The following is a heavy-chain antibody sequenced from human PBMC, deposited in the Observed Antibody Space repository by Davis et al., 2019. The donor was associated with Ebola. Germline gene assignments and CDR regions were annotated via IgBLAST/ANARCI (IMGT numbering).Heavy chain of an antibody. Sequence: GGSLRLSCAPSGVTVSANYMTWVRQPPGKGLEWVSILYSGAGGSTYYADSVRGRFTISGDTLKNTLYLQMSNLRVEDTAVYYCARGRFGDGVYWGQGTQVTVSS. D-gene: IGHD2-21*02. CDR1: GVTVSANY. V-gene: IGHV3-53*01. CDR3: ARGRFGDGVY. J-gene: IGHJ4*02. CDR2: LYSGAGGST.